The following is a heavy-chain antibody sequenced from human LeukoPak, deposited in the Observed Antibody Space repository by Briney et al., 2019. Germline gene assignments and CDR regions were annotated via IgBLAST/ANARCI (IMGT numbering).Heavy chain of an antibody. CDR1: GFTFSSYA. CDR2: ISGSGGST. CDR3: AKDIRNDILTGPANY. J-gene: IGHJ4*02. V-gene: IGHV3-23*01. D-gene: IGHD3-9*01. Sequence: PGGSLRLSCAASGFTFSSYAMSWVRQAPGKGLEWVSAISGSGGSTYYADSVKGRFTISRDNSKNTLYLQMNSLRAEDTAVYYCAKDIRNDILTGPANYWGQGTLVTVSS.